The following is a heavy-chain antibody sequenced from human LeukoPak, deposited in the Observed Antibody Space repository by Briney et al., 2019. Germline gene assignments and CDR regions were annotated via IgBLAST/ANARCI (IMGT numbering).Heavy chain of an antibody. CDR2: ISSNSSYI. D-gene: IGHD3-10*01. CDR1: GFTFSSYS. V-gene: IGHV3-21*01. Sequence: GGSLRLSCAASGFTFSSYSMNWVRQAPGKGLEWVSSISSNSSYIYYADSVKGRFTISRDNAKNSLYLQMNSLRAEDTAVYYCARALLGELFDWGQGTLVTVSS. J-gene: IGHJ4*02. CDR3: ARALLGELFD.